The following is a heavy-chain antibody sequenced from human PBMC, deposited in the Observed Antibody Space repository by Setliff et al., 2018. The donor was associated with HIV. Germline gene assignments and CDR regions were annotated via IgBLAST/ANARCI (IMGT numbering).Heavy chain of an antibody. D-gene: IGHD3-16*01. CDR2: ISNTGRTT. J-gene: IGHJ4*02. V-gene: IGHV3-23*01. CDR3: TNWPEGAHDLFDY. Sequence: GESLKISCAASGFTFSNYAMGWVRQVPGKGLEWVASISNTGRTTYYADSAKGGFIISRDNSENTAYLQMSSLRDEDTAIYYCTNWPEGAHDLFDYWGQGTLVTVSS. CDR1: GFTFSNYA.